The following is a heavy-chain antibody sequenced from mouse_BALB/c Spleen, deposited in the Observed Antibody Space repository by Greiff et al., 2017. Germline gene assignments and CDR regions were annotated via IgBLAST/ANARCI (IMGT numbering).Heavy chain of an antibody. V-gene: IGHV7-3*02. J-gene: IGHJ4*01. D-gene: IGHD2-14*01. CDR1: GFTFTDYY. CDR3: ARGGTYYRPMDY. CDR2: IRNKANGYTT. Sequence: DVKLVESGGGLVQPGGSLRLSCATSGFTFTDYYMSWVRQPPGKALEWLGFIRNKANGYTTEYSASVKGRFTISRDNSQSILYLQMNTLRAEDSATYYCARGGTYYRPMDYWGQGTSVTVSS.